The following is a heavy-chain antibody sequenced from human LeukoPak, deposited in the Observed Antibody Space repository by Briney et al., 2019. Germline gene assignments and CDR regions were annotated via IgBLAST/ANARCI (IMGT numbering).Heavy chain of an antibody. CDR3: AKLLRAGRILTISLES. Sequence: GGSLRLSCAASGFTVIDNYMNWVRQAPGKGLEWVSIIYSGGTTYYADSVKGRFTISRDNSKNTLYLQMNSLRAEDTAVYYCAKLLRAGRILTISLESWGQGTLVTVSS. V-gene: IGHV3-53*01. CDR1: GFTVIDNY. J-gene: IGHJ4*02. CDR2: IYSGGTT. D-gene: IGHD2/OR15-2a*01.